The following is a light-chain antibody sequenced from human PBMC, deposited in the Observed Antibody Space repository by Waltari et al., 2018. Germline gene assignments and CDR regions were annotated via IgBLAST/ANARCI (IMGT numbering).Light chain of an antibody. CDR2: KVS. J-gene: IGKJ1*01. CDR3: MQGSHRPRT. Sequence: DVVMTQSPLSLPVTLGQPASISCRSSQSLLYSDGNTYLSWFHQRTGQSPRRLIYKVSNRDSGVPDRFSGSGSGTDFTLKISRVEAEDVGVYYCMQGSHRPRTFGQGTKVEIK. V-gene: IGKV2-30*01. CDR1: QSLLYSDGNTY.